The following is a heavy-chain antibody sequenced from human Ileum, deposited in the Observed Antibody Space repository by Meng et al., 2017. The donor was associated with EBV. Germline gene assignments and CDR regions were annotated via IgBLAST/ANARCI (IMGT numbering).Heavy chain of an antibody. J-gene: IGHJ4*02. D-gene: IGHD2-21*02. CDR2: IYYSGLT. Sequence: QGWRPEHVVTTRNRALTVAVSGASIRRGDHSWSWIRQPPGKGLKWIGYIYYSGLTYYKPSPNSRVTMSVDTSKNQFSLKLSSVTAADTAVYYCARDSSVTSKRGFDFWGQGTLVTVSS. CDR1: GASIRRGDHS. CDR3: ARDSSVTSKRGFDF. V-gene: IGHV4-30-4*01.